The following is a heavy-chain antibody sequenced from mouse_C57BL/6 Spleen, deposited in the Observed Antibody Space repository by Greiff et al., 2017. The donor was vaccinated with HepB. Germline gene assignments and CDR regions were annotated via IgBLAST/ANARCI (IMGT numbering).Heavy chain of an antibody. J-gene: IGHJ2*01. CDR1: GYTFPSYW. CDR3: ASRATVVATYFDY. CDR2: INPSNGGT. D-gene: IGHD1-1*01. Sequence: LKQPGTELVKPGASVKLSCKASGYTFPSYWMHWVKQRPGQGLEWIGNINPSNGGTNHNEKFKSKATLTVDKSSSTAYMQLSSLTSEDSAVYYCASRATVVATYFDYWGQGTTLTVSS. V-gene: IGHV1-53*01.